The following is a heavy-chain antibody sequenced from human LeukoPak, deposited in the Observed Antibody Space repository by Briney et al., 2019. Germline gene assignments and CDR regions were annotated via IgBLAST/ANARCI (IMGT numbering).Heavy chain of an antibody. V-gene: IGHV1-69*01. CDR3: ASNLFSSRGSGWNDYLDAFDI. CDR2: IIPIFGTA. D-gene: IGHD6-19*01. J-gene: IGHJ3*02. CDR1: GGTFSSYA. Sequence: SVKVSCKASGGTFSSYAISWVRQGPGQGLEWMGGIIPIFGTANYAQKFQGRVTITADESTSTAYMELSSLRSEDTAVYYCASNLFSSRGSGWNDYLDAFDIWGQGTMVTVSS.